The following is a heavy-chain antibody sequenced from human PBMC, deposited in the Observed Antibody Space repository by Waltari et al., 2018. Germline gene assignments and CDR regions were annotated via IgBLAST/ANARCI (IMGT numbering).Heavy chain of an antibody. J-gene: IGHJ2*01. CDR2: IYSGGST. D-gene: IGHD6-19*01. CDR1: GFTVSGTS. CDR3: GSGSAWYGYFDL. V-gene: IGHV3-53*01. Sequence: EVQLVASGGGLIQPGVSLRLSCAASGFTVSGTSMIWVLQAPGKGLEWVSVIYSGGSTYYADSVKGRVAISRDTSTNTLYIQMNSLRAEDTAVYYCGSGSAWYGYFDLWGRGTLVTVSS.